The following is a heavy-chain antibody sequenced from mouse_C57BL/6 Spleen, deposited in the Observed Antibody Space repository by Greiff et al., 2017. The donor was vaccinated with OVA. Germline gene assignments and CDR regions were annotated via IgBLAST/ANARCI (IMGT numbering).Heavy chain of an antibody. V-gene: IGHV5-4*01. CDR3: ARDRADGYFYAMDY. CDR2: ISDGGSYT. Sequence: EVKLVESGGGLVKPGGSLKLSCAASGFTFSSYAMSWVRQTPEKRLEWVATISDGGSYTYYPDNVKGRFTISRDNAKNNLYLQMSHLKSEDTAMYYCARDRADGYFYAMDYWGQGTSVTVSS. D-gene: IGHD2-3*01. CDR1: GFTFSSYA. J-gene: IGHJ4*01.